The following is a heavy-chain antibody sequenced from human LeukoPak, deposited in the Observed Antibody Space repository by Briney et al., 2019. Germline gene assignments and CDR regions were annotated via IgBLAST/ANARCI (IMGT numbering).Heavy chain of an antibody. Sequence: PGTSLRLSCSASGFTFSNYAMHWVRQSPGKGLEWVAVISYDGSNEYHADPVKGRFTISRDNSKNTLYLQMSSLRAEDTGVYYCARVRIQAAVDGFDIWGQGTMVTVSS. CDR2: ISYDGSNE. D-gene: IGHD5-18*01. J-gene: IGHJ3*02. V-gene: IGHV3-30*04. CDR3: ARVRIQAAVDGFDI. CDR1: GFTFSNYA.